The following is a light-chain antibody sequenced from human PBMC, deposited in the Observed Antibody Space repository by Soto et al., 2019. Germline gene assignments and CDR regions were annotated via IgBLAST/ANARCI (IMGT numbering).Light chain of an antibody. Sequence: QSVLTQLPSASGTPGQRVTVSCSGSSSNIGNNYVFWYQHLPGTAPKLLIYRNDQRPSGVSARFSGSKSGTSASLAISGLRSEDEADYYCAAWDDSLSGSYVFGPGTKLTVL. CDR2: RND. CDR1: SSNIGNNY. V-gene: IGLV1-47*01. CDR3: AAWDDSLSGSYV. J-gene: IGLJ1*01.